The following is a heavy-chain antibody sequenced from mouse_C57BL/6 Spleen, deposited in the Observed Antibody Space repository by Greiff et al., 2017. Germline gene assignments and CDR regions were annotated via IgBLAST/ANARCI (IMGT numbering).Heavy chain of an antibody. CDR3: ARRYYGSEAYYFDY. Sequence: VQLQQSGAELVRPGTSVKMSCKASGYTFTNYWIGWAKQRPGHGLEWIGDIYPGGGYTNYNEKFKGKATLTADKSSSSAYMQFSSLTSEDSAIYYCARRYYGSEAYYFDYWGQGTTLTVSS. V-gene: IGHV1-63*01. CDR1: GYTFTNYW. CDR2: IYPGGGYT. D-gene: IGHD1-1*01. J-gene: IGHJ2*01.